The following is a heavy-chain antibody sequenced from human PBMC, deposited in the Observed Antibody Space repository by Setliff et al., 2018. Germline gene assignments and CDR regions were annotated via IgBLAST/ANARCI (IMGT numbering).Heavy chain of an antibody. CDR2: ISYDGTKT. Sequence: VGSLRLSCAASRFIFSNYAMHWVRQAPGKGPEWVALISYDGTKTYYADSVKGRFTVSRDNSKNTLYVQMNSLRRDDTAVYYCAREVATTQGLSDYSYYSMDVWGRGTTVTVSS. CDR3: AREVATTQGLSDYSYYSMDV. CDR1: RFIFSNYA. V-gene: IGHV3-30*01. D-gene: IGHD1-1*01. J-gene: IGHJ6*03.